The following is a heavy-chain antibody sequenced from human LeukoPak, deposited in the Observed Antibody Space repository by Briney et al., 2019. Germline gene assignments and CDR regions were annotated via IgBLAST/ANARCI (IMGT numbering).Heavy chain of an antibody. V-gene: IGHV5-51*01. CDR3: ARHAGTVAIPNGAFDI. D-gene: IGHD6-19*01. CDR2: IYPGDSDT. Sequence: GESLKISCKGSGYSFTNYWIGWVRQMPGEGLEWMGIIYPGDSDTRYSPSFQGQVTISADKSISTAYLQWSSLKASDTAMYYCARHAGTVAIPNGAFDIWGQGTMVAVSS. J-gene: IGHJ3*02. CDR1: GYSFTNYW.